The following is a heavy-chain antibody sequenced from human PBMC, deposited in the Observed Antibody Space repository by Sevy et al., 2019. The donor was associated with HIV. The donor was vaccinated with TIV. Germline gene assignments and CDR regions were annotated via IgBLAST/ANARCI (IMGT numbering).Heavy chain of an antibody. Sequence: ASVKVSCKASGYSFIGYQVHWVRQAPGQGLEWIGRINPNSGAKIYAQKFQGRVTMTRDTSISTAYMELSGLRSDDTAVYYCARDLYERTFDYWGQGTLVTVSS. CDR3: ARDLYERTFDY. J-gene: IGHJ4*02. CDR2: INPNSGAK. D-gene: IGHD3-16*01. V-gene: IGHV1-2*06. CDR1: GYSFIGYQ.